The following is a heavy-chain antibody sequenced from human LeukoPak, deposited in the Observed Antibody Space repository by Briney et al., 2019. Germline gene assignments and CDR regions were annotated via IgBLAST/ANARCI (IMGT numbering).Heavy chain of an antibody. J-gene: IGHJ4*02. Sequence: SETLSLTCTVSGGSISSYYWSWIRQPPEKGLEWIGYIYYSGSTNYNPSLKSRVTISVDTSKNQFSLKLSSVTAADTAVYYCARAHPYYYDSSGYYFDYWGQGTLVTVSS. CDR3: ARAHPYYYDSSGYYFDY. V-gene: IGHV4-59*01. CDR1: GGSISSYY. CDR2: IYYSGST. D-gene: IGHD3-22*01.